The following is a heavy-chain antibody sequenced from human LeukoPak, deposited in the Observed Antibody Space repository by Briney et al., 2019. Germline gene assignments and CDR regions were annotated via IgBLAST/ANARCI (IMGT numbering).Heavy chain of an antibody. J-gene: IGHJ4*02. CDR3: ARGATRYRSGWNDY. V-gene: IGHV1-18*01. CDR1: VYTLTSYG. Sequence: APRRASSKASVYTLTSYGISWVPQAAGQRLGEWGWISAYNANTDHAQTLHGRVTKTTDTSTSTAYMGLRSLRSDDTAVYYCARGATRYRSGWNDYWGQGTLVTVSS. D-gene: IGHD6-19*01. CDR2: ISAYNANT.